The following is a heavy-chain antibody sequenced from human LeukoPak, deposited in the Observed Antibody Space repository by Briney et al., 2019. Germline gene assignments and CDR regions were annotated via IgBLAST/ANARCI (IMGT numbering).Heavy chain of an antibody. J-gene: IGHJ4*02. CDR3: ARSGELLGSFDY. CDR2: INPNSGGT. CDR1: GYTFTGYY. D-gene: IGHD1-26*01. V-gene: IGHV1-2*02. Sequence: ASVKVSCKASGYTFTGYYMHWVRQAPGQGLEWMGWINPNSGGTNYAQKFQGRVTMTRDTSISTAYMELRRLRSDDTAVYYCARSGELLGSFDYWGQGTLVTVSS.